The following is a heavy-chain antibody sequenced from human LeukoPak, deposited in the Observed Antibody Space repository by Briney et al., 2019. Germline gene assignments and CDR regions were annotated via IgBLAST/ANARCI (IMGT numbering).Heavy chain of an antibody. J-gene: IGHJ6*03. CDR3: ARDDDYGGYYYMDV. CDR2: IYTSGST. CDR1: GGSISSYY. D-gene: IGHD4-23*01. Sequence: SETQSLTCTVSGGSISSYYWSWIRQPAGKGLEWIGRIYTSGSTNYNPSLKSRVTMSVDTSKNQFSLKLSSVTAADTAVYYCARDDDYGGYYYMDVWGKGTTVTISS. V-gene: IGHV4-4*07.